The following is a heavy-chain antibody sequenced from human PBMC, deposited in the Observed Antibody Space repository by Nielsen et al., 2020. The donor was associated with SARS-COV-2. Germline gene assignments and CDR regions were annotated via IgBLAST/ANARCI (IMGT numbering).Heavy chain of an antibody. V-gene: IGHV1-69*06. Sequence: SVKVSCKASGGTFSSYAISWVRQAPGQGLEWMGGIIPIFGTANYAQKFQGRVTITADKSTSTAYLEVTRLRSDDTAVYYCARGGSIPARPLDYWGLGTLVTVSS. CDR3: ARGGSIPARPLDY. J-gene: IGHJ4*02. CDR1: GGTFSSYA. D-gene: IGHD6-6*01. CDR2: IIPIFGTA.